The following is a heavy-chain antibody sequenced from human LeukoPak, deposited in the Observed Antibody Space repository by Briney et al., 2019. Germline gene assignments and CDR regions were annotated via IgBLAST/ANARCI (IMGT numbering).Heavy chain of an antibody. V-gene: IGHV3-21*01. Sequence: GGSLRLSCAASGFTFSSYSMNWVRQAPGKGLEWVSSISSSSSYIYHADSVKGRFTISRDNAKNSLYLQMNSLRAEDTAVYYCARDLPTRPRYSSGWYLFDYWGQGTLVTVSS. D-gene: IGHD6-19*01. J-gene: IGHJ4*02. CDR3: ARDLPTRPRYSSGWYLFDY. CDR1: GFTFSSYS. CDR2: ISSSSSYI.